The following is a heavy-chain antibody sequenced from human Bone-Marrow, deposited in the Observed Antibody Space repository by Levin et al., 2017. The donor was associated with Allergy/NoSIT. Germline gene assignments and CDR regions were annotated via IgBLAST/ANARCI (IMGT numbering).Heavy chain of an antibody. D-gene: IGHD3-3*01. Sequence: GESLKISCKASGYIFTGQYIHWLRQAPGQRLEWMGWMNPNSGATDSAQKFQGRVTMTRDTSISTAYMELSSLRSDDTAVYFCAREMLGGYYPFWSGYYPFDSWGQGTLVTVSS. V-gene: IGHV1-2*02. CDR3: AREMLGGYYPFWSGYYPFDS. CDR2: MNPNSGAT. CDR1: GYIFTGQY. J-gene: IGHJ4*02.